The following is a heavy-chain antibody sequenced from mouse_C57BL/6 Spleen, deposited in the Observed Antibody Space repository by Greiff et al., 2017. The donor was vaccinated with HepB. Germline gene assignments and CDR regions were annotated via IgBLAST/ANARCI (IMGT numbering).Heavy chain of an antibody. D-gene: IGHD2-4*01. CDR2: FHPYNDDT. V-gene: IGHV1-47*01. Sequence: QVQLQQSGAELVKPGASVKMSCKASGYTFTTYPIEWMKQNHGKSLEWIGNFHPYNDDTKYNEKFKGKATLTVEKSSSTVYLELSRLTSDDTAVYYCARGKFYYDYDGSYFDYWGQGTTLTVSS. J-gene: IGHJ2*01. CDR3: ARGKFYYDYDGSYFDY. CDR1: GYTFTTYP.